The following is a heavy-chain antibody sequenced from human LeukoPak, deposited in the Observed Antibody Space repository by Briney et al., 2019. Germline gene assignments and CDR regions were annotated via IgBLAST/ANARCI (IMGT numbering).Heavy chain of an antibody. CDR3: AGWEPQVDAFDI. CDR2: INPNSGGT. J-gene: IGHJ3*02. CDR1: GYTFTGYY. V-gene: IGHV1-2*02. D-gene: IGHD1-26*01. Sequence: ASVTVSCKASGYTFTGYYMHWVRQAPGQGLEWMGWINPNSGGTNYAQKFQGRVTMTRDTSISTAYMELSRLRSDDTAVYYCAGWEPQVDAFDIWGQGTMVTVSS.